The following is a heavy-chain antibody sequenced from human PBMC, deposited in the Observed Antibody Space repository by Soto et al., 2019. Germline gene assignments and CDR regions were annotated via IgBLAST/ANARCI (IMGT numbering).Heavy chain of an antibody. V-gene: IGHV2-5*02. CDR1: GFSLSTSGLG. J-gene: IGHJ1*01. CDR3: AHSPPPTVTTSSEYFQH. Sequence: QITLKESGPTLVKPTQTLTLTCTFSGFSLSTSGLGVGWIRQPPGKALEWLALIYWDDDKRYSPSLKSRLTVTKDTSKNQVDFTMTNMDPIDTATYYCAHSPPPTVTTSSEYFQHWGQGALVTVSS. D-gene: IGHD4-17*01. CDR2: IYWDDDK.